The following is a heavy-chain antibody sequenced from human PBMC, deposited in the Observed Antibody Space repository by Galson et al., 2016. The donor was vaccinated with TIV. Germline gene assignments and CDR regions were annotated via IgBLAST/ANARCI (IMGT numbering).Heavy chain of an antibody. V-gene: IGHV3-11*05. J-gene: IGHJ4*02. D-gene: IGHD3-10*01. Sequence: SLRLSCAASGFTFSDYYMSWIRQAPGKGLEWISYIRSSGSYTNYADSVKGRFTISRDNSKNTLYLQMNSLRVDDTAVYYCAKAHMGADYYGSGSLDYWGQGTLVTVSS. CDR3: AKAHMGADYYGSGSLDY. CDR1: GFTFSDYY. CDR2: IRSSGSYT.